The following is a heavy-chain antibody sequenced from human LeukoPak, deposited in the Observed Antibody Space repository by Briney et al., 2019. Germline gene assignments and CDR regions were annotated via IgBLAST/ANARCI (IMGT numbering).Heavy chain of an antibody. CDR2: ISYDGRNK. CDR1: GFTFSSYG. Sequence: PGGSLRLSCAASGFTFSSYGMHWVRQAPGKGLEWVAVISYDGRNKYYADSEKGRFTISRDNSENTVYLQMNSLRAEDTAVYYCATGLKGPWFGENWGQGTLVTVSS. J-gene: IGHJ4*02. D-gene: IGHD3-10*01. CDR3: ATGLKGPWFGEN. V-gene: IGHV3-30*03.